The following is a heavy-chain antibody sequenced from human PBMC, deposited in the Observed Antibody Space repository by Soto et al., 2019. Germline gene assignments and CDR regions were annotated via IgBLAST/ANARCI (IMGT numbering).Heavy chain of an antibody. V-gene: IGHV1-2*02. CDR2: INPNSGGT. Sequence: QVLLVQSGAEAKRPGSSVKVSCKASGYTFTGYYMHWVRQAPGQGLEWMGWINPNSGGTNYAQKFQGRVTMTRDTSISTAYMELSRLRSDDTAVYYCARDGGHSSYGVDPWGQGTLVTVSS. CDR1: GYTFTGYY. D-gene: IGHD5-18*01. J-gene: IGHJ5*02. CDR3: ARDGGHSSYGVDP.